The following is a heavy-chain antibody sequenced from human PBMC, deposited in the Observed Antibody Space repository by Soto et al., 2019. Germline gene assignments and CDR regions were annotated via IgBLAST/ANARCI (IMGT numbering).Heavy chain of an antibody. D-gene: IGHD3-9*01. CDR3: ARGRRYFDWLLSPPPYYFDY. Sequence: SETLSLTCTVSGGSISSGGYYWSWIRQHPGKGLEWIGYIYYSGSTYYNPSLKSRVTISVDTSKNQFSLKLSSVTAADTAVYYCARGRRYFDWLLSPPPYYFDYWGQGTLVTVSS. V-gene: IGHV4-31*03. J-gene: IGHJ4*02. CDR2: IYYSGST. CDR1: GGSISSGGYY.